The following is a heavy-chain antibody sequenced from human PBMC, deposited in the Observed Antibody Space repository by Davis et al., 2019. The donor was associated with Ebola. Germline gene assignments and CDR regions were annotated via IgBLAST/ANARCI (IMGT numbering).Heavy chain of an antibody. CDR3: ARGYYDSSGYYGGNYFDY. D-gene: IGHD3-22*01. Sequence: SVKVSCKASGGTFSSYAISWVRQAPGQGLEWMGRIIPILGIANYAQKFQGRVTITADKSTSTAYMELSSLRSEDTAVYYCARGYYDSSGYYGGNYFDYWGQGTLVTVSS. J-gene: IGHJ4*02. CDR1: GGTFSSYA. CDR2: IIPILGIA. V-gene: IGHV1-69*04.